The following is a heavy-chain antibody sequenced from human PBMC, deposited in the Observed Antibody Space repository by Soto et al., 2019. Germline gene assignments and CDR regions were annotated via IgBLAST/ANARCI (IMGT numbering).Heavy chain of an antibody. V-gene: IGHV4-59*01. Sequence: SETLSLTCTVSGGSMSSYYWTWLRQSPGRGLEWIGYISYSGSTYYNPSLKSRVTISADTSRNQFSLRMNSMIAADTAVYYCARADPDASVGYWGQGTLVTVSS. J-gene: IGHJ4*02. D-gene: IGHD2-15*01. CDR1: GGSMSSYY. CDR3: ARADPDASVGY. CDR2: ISYSGST.